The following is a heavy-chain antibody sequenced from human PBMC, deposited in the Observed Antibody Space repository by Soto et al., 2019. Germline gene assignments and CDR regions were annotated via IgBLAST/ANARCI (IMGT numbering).Heavy chain of an antibody. D-gene: IGHD3-22*01. J-gene: IGHJ4*02. Sequence: CTVAGGSIVSGSYYWSRKRQPPGKGLEWIGYIYYSGSTNYNPSLKSRVTISVDTSKNQFSLKLSSVTAADTAVYYCARAYDYYDSSGYYYFDYWGQGTLVTVSS. CDR1: GGSIVSGSYY. CDR2: IYYSGST. V-gene: IGHV4-61*01. CDR3: ARAYDYYDSSGYYYFDY.